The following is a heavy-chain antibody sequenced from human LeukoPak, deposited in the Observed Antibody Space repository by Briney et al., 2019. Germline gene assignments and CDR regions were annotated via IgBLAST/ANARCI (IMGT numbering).Heavy chain of an antibody. CDR3: ARASFVNIFDY. Sequence: SETLSLTCTVSGGSISSSSYYWGWIRQPPGKGLEWIGSIYYSGSTYYNPSLKSRVTISVDTSKNQFSLKLSSVTAADTAVYYCARASFVNIFDYWGQGTLVTVSS. V-gene: IGHV4-39*01. CDR2: IYYSGST. D-gene: IGHD2/OR15-2a*01. J-gene: IGHJ4*02. CDR1: GGSISSSSYY.